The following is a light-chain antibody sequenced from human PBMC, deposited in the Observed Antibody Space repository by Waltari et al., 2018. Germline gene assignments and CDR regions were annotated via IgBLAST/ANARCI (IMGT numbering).Light chain of an antibody. Sequence: DIQMTQSPSTLSAFVGDSVTITCRASQSINIWLAWYQQKSGKAPKLLIYEASILESGVPSRFSGSGSGTEFTLTISSLQAEDFATYYCQQYNSYSPYTFGQGTKLEMK. CDR3: QQYNSYSPYT. V-gene: IGKV1-5*03. CDR2: EAS. CDR1: QSINIW. J-gene: IGKJ2*01.